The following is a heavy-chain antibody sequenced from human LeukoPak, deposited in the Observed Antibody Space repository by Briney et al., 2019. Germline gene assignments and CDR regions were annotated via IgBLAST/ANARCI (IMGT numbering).Heavy chain of an antibody. CDR1: GGTFSSYA. Sequence: SVKVSCKASGGTFSSYAISWVRQAPGQGLEWMGRIIPIFGTANYAQKFQGRVTITTDESTSTAYMELSSLRSEDTAVYYCAREAAVVVAASNWFDPWGQGTLVTVSS. V-gene: IGHV1-69*05. J-gene: IGHJ5*02. CDR2: IIPIFGTA. D-gene: IGHD2-15*01. CDR3: AREAAVVVAASNWFDP.